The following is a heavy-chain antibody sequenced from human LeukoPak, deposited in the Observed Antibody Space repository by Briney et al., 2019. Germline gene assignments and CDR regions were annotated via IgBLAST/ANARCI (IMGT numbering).Heavy chain of an antibody. V-gene: IGHV3-48*04. CDR2: ISRSGSTK. Sequence: GGSLRLSCAASGFTFSSYSMNWVRQAPGKGLEWVSSISRSGSTKYYADSVKGRFTISRDNAKNSLFLQLNSLRAEDTAVYYCARVLRYCSGGNCYSGGLGYMDVWGKGTTVTISS. CDR3: ARVLRYCSGGNCYSGGLGYMDV. CDR1: GFTFSSYS. J-gene: IGHJ6*03. D-gene: IGHD2-15*01.